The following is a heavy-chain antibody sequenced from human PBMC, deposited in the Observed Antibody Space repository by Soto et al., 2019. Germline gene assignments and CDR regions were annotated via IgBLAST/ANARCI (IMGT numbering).Heavy chain of an antibody. CDR3: AKSPRGEMATD. V-gene: IGHV1-18*01. D-gene: IGHD5-12*01. CDR2: INTYNGMT. CDR1: GYTFINYH. J-gene: IGHJ4*02. Sequence: QVQLVQSGGEVKKPGASVTVSCKASGYTFINYHITWVRQAPGQGLEWMAWINTYNGMTDYAQRFQGRATMTRDASTSTAYMELRNLGSDDTAVYFGAKSPRGEMATDWGEGTLVTVSS.